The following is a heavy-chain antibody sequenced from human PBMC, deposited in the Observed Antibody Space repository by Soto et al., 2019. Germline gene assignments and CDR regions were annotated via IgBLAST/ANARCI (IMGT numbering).Heavy chain of an antibody. CDR2: IYPGDSDT. D-gene: IGHD3-9*01. Sequence: VESLKISCNGSGYSFTSYWIGWVRQMPWKGLEWMGIIYPGDSDTRYSPSFQGQVTISADKSISTAYLQWSSLKASDTAMYYCARHSRYDILTGSYYYGMDVWGQGATVTVSS. CDR3: ARHSRYDILTGSYYYGMDV. CDR1: GYSFTSYW. V-gene: IGHV5-51*01. J-gene: IGHJ6*02.